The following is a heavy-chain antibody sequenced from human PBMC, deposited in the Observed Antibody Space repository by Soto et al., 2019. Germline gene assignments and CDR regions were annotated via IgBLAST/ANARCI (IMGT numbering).Heavy chain of an antibody. V-gene: IGHV1-2*04. J-gene: IGHJ4*02. CDR2: VDPNGGGS. D-gene: IGHD4-17*01. Sequence: GASVKVSCKASGYTFTSYYMHWVRQAPGQGLEWMGWVDPNGGGSNSAQKFQGSVTMTWDTSITTAYLDLTRLTTNDTATYFCATWVDYGDFEGFDFWGQGTLVTVSS. CDR3: ATWVDYGDFEGFDF. CDR1: GYTFTSYY.